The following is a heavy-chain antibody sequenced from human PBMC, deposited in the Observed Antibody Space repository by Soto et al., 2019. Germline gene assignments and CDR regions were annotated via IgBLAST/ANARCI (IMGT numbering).Heavy chain of an antibody. V-gene: IGHV3-23*01. Sequence: GGSLRLSCAASGFTFSSYAMSWVRQAPGKGLEWVSAISGSGGSTYYADSVKGRFTISRDNSKNTLYLQMNSLRAEDTAVYYCAKDDVYNWNYGPDFDYWGQGTLVTVSS. CDR1: GFTFSSYA. D-gene: IGHD1-7*01. CDR3: AKDDVYNWNYGPDFDY. J-gene: IGHJ4*02. CDR2: ISGSGGST.